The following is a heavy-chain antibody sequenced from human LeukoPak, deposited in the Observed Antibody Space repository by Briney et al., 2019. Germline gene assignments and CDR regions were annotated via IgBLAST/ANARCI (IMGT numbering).Heavy chain of an antibody. CDR3: AREPRAGSGGYYTGAFDI. CDR2: IIPILGIA. D-gene: IGHD1-26*01. Sequence: ASVKVSCKASGGTFSSYAISWVRQAPGQGLEWMGRIIPILGIANYAQKFQGRVTITADKSTCTAYMELSSLRSEDTAVYYCAREPRAGSGGYYTGAFDIWGQGTMVTVSS. CDR1: GGTFSSYA. J-gene: IGHJ3*02. V-gene: IGHV1-69*04.